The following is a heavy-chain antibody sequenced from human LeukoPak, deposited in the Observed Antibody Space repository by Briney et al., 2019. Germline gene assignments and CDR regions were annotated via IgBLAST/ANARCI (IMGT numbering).Heavy chain of an antibody. V-gene: IGHV4-4*07. Sequence: SETLSLTCTVSGGSISSYYWSWIRQPAGKGLEWIGRIYTSGSTNYNPSLKSRVTISVDTSKDQFSLKLSSVTAADTAVYYCVRGYGSGSYWNYWGQGTLVTVSS. J-gene: IGHJ4*02. CDR1: GGSISSYY. D-gene: IGHD3-10*01. CDR3: VRGYGSGSYWNY. CDR2: IYTSGST.